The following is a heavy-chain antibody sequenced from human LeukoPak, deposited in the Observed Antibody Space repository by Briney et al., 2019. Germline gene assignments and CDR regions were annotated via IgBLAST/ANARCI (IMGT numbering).Heavy chain of an antibody. Sequence: GGSLRLSCATSGFTFSSYAMSWVRQAPGKGLEWVSAISGSGAATYYADSVKVRFTISRDNSKNTLYLQMNSLRAEDTAIYYCAKTGNNNEGSFGFWGQGTLVTVSS. CDR1: GFTFSSYA. V-gene: IGHV3-23*01. J-gene: IGHJ4*02. D-gene: IGHD1/OR15-1a*01. CDR2: ISGSGAAT. CDR3: AKTGNNNEGSFGF.